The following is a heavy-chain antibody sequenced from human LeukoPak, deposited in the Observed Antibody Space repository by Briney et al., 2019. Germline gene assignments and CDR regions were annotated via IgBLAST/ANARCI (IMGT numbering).Heavy chain of an antibody. CDR1: GGSISSYY. Sequence: SETLSLTCTVSGGSISSYYRSWIRQPPGKGLEWIGYIYYSGSTNYNPSLKSRVTISVDTSKNQFSLKLSSVTAADTAVYYCARISSSNWYNERGAFDVWGQGTMVTVSS. V-gene: IGHV4-59*01. D-gene: IGHD6-13*01. CDR2: IYYSGST. CDR3: ARISSSNWYNERGAFDV. J-gene: IGHJ3*01.